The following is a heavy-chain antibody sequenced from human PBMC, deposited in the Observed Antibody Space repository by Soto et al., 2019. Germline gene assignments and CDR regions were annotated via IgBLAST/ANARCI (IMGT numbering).Heavy chain of an antibody. CDR3: VIGKAIFGVVIPDY. D-gene: IGHD3-3*01. V-gene: IGHV1-69*12. CDR2: IIPIFGTA. J-gene: IGHJ4*02. CDR1: GGTFSSYA. Sequence: QVQLVQSGAEVKKPGSSVKVSCKASGGTFSSYAISWVRQALGQGLEWMGGIIPIFGTANYAQKFQGRVTITADGSTRTAYMELSSLRSEDTAVYYCVIGKAIFGVVIPDYWGQGTLVTVSS.